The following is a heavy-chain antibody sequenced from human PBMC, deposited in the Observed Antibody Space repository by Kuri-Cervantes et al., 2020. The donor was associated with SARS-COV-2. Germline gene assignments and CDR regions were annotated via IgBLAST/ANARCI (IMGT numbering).Heavy chain of an antibody. Sequence: SETLSLTCAVSGYSISSGYYWGWIRQPPGKGLEWIGSIYHSGSTYYNPSLKSRVTISVDTSKNQFSLKLSSVTAADTAVYYCARVNYRRGIVVVVAAIDYWGQGTLVTVSS. J-gene: IGHJ4*02. D-gene: IGHD2-15*01. V-gene: IGHV4-38-2*01. CDR3: ARVNYRRGIVVVVAAIDY. CDR1: GYSISSGYY. CDR2: IYHSGST.